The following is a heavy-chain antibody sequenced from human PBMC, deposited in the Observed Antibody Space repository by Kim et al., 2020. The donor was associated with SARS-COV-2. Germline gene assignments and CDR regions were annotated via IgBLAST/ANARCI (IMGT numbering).Heavy chain of an antibody. CDR2: IRGSGGST. J-gene: IGHJ4*02. D-gene: IGHD3-10*01. CDR1: GFTFSSYA. Sequence: GGSLRLSCAASGFTFSSYAMTWVRQAPGKGLEWVSTIRGSGGSTYYEDSVKGRFTISRDNSKNTLYLQMNSLRAEDTAVYYCVEVNHYFDYWGQGTLVTVSS. V-gene: IGHV3-23*01. CDR3: VEVNHYFDY.